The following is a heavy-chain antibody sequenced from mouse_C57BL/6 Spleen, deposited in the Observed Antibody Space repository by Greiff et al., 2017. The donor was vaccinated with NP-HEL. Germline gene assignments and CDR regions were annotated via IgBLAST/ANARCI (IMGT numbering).Heavy chain of an antibody. D-gene: IGHD4-1*01. CDR2: IWRGGST. CDR1: GFSLTSYG. J-gene: IGHJ2*01. CDR3: ARNRANWDLFDY. V-gene: IGHV2-2*01. Sequence: VQLVESGPGLVQPSQSLSITCTASGFSLTSYGVHWVRQSPGQGLEWLGVIWRGGSTAYNAAFISSLSISTDNSKSQVFFKMTSLQAADTAIDYCARNRANWDLFDYWGQGTTLTVAS.